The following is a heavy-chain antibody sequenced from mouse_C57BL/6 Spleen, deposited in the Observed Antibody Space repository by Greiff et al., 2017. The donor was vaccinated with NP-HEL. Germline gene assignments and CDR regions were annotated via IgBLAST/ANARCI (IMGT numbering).Heavy chain of an antibody. CDR1: GYTFTDYN. V-gene: IGHV1-18*01. CDR3: ARYLYGNYPY. D-gene: IGHD2-1*01. Sequence: EVQLQESGPELVKPGASVKIPCKASGYTFTDYNMDWVKQSHGKSLEWIGDINPNNGGTIYNQKFKGKATLTVDKSSSTAYMELRSLTSEDTAVYYCARYLYGNYPYWGQGTLVTVSA. J-gene: IGHJ3*01. CDR2: INPNNGGT.